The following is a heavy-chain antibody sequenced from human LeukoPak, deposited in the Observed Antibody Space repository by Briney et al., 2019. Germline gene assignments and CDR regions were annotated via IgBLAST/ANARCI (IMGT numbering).Heavy chain of an antibody. Sequence: PSETLSLTCTVSGGSIRSYYWSWIRQTPGKGLEWIGNIYYSGSTNHNPSLKSRVTISVGTSKSQFSLKLSSVTAADTAVYYYARDVVAAAGTWDYWGQGTLVTVSS. V-gene: IGHV4-59*12. D-gene: IGHD6-13*01. CDR1: GGSIRSYY. J-gene: IGHJ4*02. CDR2: IYYSGST. CDR3: ARDVVAAAGTWDY.